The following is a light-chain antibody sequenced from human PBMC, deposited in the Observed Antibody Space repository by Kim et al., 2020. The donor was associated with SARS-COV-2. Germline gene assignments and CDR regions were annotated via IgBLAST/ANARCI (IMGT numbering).Light chain of an antibody. CDR2: WAS. CDR1: QSVFHSSRNKRA. J-gene: IGKJ3*01. CDR3: QQYYTTPLT. V-gene: IGKV4-1*01. Sequence: DIVMTQSPDSLAVSLGERATINCKSSQSVFHSSRNKRALAWFQQKPGQPPNLLIYWASTRESGVPDRFSGSGSGTDFTLTISSLQAEGVAVYYCQQYYTTPLTFGPGTKVDIK.